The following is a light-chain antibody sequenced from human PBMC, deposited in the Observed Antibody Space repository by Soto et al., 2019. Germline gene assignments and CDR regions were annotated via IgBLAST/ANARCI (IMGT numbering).Light chain of an antibody. CDR3: LQDRSDPRT. V-gene: IGKV1-6*01. J-gene: IGKJ1*01. CDR2: AAS. CDR1: QAIGND. Sequence: AIQMPQSPSYLSASAGDRVTITCRASQAIGNDLGWYQQRPGKVPKLLIYAASALHSGVPSRFSGSGSGTDFTLTISSLQPEDFAIYYCLQDRSDPRTCGQGTKV.